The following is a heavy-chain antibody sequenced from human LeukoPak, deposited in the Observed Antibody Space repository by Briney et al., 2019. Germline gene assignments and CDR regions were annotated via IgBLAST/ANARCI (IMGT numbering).Heavy chain of an antibody. D-gene: IGHD2-2*01. CDR1: GYDFTDYF. CDR2: INPKSGAT. V-gene: IGHV1-2*02. CDR3: ARDGPATYDY. Sequence: ASVKVSCKASGYDFTDYFLHWVRHAPGQGLEWMGWINPKSGATAYAQKFQGRVTMTRDSSISTVYMELSGLRSDDTAVYYCARDGPATYDYWGQGTLVTVSS. J-gene: IGHJ4*02.